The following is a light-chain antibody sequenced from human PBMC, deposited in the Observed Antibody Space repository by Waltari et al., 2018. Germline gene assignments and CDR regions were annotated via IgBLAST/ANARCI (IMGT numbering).Light chain of an antibody. CDR1: NLGAKH. J-gene: IGLJ2*01. V-gene: IGLV3-1*01. Sequence: SYALTQPPSVSVSPGQTATIACSGENLGAKHVSWYRQKPGQSPVLVIYQDKERPSGVPQRFSGSNSGNTATLTISGTQAMDEADYYCHTWGTNTVIFGGGTKLTVL. CDR3: HTWGTNTVI. CDR2: QDK.